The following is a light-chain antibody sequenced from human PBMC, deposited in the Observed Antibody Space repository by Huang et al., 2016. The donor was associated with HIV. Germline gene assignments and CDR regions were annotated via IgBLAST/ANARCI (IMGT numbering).Light chain of an antibody. CDR1: QRISSNY. CDR3: HQYGSSPGT. Sequence: EIVLTQSPGTLSLSPGERATLSCRASQRISSNYLAWYQQKPGQAPRLLIYGTSNRATGIPDRIGGSGSGTDFTLTISRLEPEDFAIYYCHQYGSSPGTFGQGTNLEIK. J-gene: IGKJ2*01. CDR2: GTS. V-gene: IGKV3-20*01.